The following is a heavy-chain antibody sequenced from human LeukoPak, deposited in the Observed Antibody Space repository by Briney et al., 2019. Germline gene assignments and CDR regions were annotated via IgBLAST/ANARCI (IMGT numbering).Heavy chain of an antibody. V-gene: IGHV4-34*01. CDR2: INHSGST. J-gene: IGHJ6*02. CDR1: GGSFSGYY. Sequence: PSETLSLTCAVYGGSFSGYYWSWIRQPPGKGLEWIGEINHSGSTNYNPSLKSRVTISVDTSKNQFSLKLSSVTAADTAVYYCAGTAQNGDNENYGMDVWGQGTTVTVSS. D-gene: IGHD4-17*01. CDR3: AGTAQNGDNENYGMDV.